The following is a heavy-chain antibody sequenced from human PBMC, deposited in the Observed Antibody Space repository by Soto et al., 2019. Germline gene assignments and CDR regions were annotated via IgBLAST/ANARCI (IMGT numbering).Heavy chain of an antibody. CDR2: ISSSSNYR. Sequence: GGSLRLSCAASGFTFSNYSMIWVRQAPGKGLEWVSCISSSSNYRHYADSVKGRSTTSRDNAKNSLFLQMNSLRAEDTAVYYCARMMMRIAVPGNPPDSWGQGTPVTVCS. CDR1: GFTFSNYS. J-gene: IGHJ4*02. CDR3: ARMMMRIAVPGNPPDS. V-gene: IGHV3-21*01. D-gene: IGHD6-19*01.